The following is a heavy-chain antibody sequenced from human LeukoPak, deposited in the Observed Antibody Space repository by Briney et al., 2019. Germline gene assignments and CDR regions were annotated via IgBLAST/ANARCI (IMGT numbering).Heavy chain of an antibody. CDR2: ISGSGGST. CDR1: GFTFSIYW. CDR3: AKDIGFADYGDYFDY. V-gene: IGHV3-23*01. Sequence: GGSLRLSCAASGFTFSIYWMSWVRQAPGKGLEWVSAISGSGGSTYYADSVKGRFTISRDNSKNTLYLQMNSLRAEDTAVYYCAKDIGFADYGDYFDYWGQGTLVTVSS. D-gene: IGHD4-17*01. J-gene: IGHJ4*02.